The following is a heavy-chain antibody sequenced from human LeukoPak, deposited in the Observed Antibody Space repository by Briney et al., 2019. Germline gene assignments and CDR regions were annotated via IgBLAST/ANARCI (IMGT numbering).Heavy chain of an antibody. Sequence: PGGSLRLSCAASGFTFSSYSMNWVRQAPGKGLEWVSYISSSSSTIYYADSVKGRFTISRDNAKNSLYLQMNSLRAEDTAVYYCAKDLFGSYLFFGAFDIWGQGTMVTVSS. V-gene: IGHV3-48*01. J-gene: IGHJ3*02. CDR1: GFTFSSYS. CDR2: ISSSSSTI. D-gene: IGHD1-26*01. CDR3: AKDLFGSYLFFGAFDI.